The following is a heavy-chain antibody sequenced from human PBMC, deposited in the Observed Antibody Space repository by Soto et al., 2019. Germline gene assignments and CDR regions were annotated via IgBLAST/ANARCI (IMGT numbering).Heavy chain of an antibody. V-gene: IGHV4-39*01. CDR1: GGSISSSSYY. J-gene: IGHJ6*02. CDR3: ARHVYDLWSGYWTYYYYGMDV. CDR2: IYYSGST. D-gene: IGHD3-3*01. Sequence: LSLTCTVSGGSISSSSYYWGWIRQPPGKGLEWIGSIYYSGSTYYNPSLKSRVTISIDTSKNQFSLKLSSVTAADTAVYYCARHVYDLWSGYWTYYYYGMDVWGQGTTVTVSS.